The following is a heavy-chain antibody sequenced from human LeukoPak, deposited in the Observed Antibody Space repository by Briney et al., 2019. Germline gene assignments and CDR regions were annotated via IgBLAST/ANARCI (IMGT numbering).Heavy chain of an antibody. V-gene: IGHV3-74*01. CDR1: GFTFSSYW. Sequence: GGSLRLSCAASGFTFSSYWMHWVRQATGKGLVWVSRISSDGSSTSYADSVKGRFTISRDNAKDTLYLQMNSLRAEDMALYYCAKDRYSSSLGAFDIWGQGTMVTVSS. D-gene: IGHD6-6*01. J-gene: IGHJ3*02. CDR2: ISSDGSST. CDR3: AKDRYSSSLGAFDI.